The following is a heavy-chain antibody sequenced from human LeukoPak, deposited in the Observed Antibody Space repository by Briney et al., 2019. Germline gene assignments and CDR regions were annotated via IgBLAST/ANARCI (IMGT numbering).Heavy chain of an antibody. D-gene: IGHD3-22*01. Sequence: SETLSLTCTVSGDSIGSYYWSWIRQPAGKGLEWIGRIDTSGSTNYNPSLKSRVTMSVDTSKNQFSLELSSVTAADTAVYYCATTTYCYDSSGYYFLDYWGQGTLVTVPS. CDR2: IDTSGST. V-gene: IGHV4-4*07. J-gene: IGHJ4*02. CDR3: ATTTYCYDSSGYYFLDY. CDR1: GDSIGSYY.